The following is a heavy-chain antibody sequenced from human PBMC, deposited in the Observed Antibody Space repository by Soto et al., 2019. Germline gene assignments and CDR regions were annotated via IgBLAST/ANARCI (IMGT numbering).Heavy chain of an antibody. CDR1: GGTFSIDG. V-gene: IGHV1-69*01. CDR2: FIPILTTP. Sequence: QVQLVQSGAEVKKTGSSVKVSCTASGGTFSIDGFSWVRQAPGQGPEWIGGFIPILTTPNYAQKFQGRVTIVADESTTTVYMELSSLKFEDTAVYYCATSVGIAPTGEDGMDVWGQGTSVTVSS. J-gene: IGHJ6*02. CDR3: ATSVGIAPTGEDGMDV. D-gene: IGHD2-8*02.